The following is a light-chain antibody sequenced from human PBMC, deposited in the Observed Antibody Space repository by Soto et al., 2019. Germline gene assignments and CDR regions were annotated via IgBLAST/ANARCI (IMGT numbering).Light chain of an antibody. CDR1: QTMSSSY. CDR2: GAS. CDR3: QQYVTSRVT. V-gene: IGKV3-20*01. Sequence: EIVLTQSPGTLSMSPGERATLSCRASQTMSSSYLAWYQQKPGQAPRLLIYGASSRATDIPDRFSGSGSGTDFTLTISRLEPEDFAVYYCQQYVTSRVTFGQGTRLEI. J-gene: IGKJ5*01.